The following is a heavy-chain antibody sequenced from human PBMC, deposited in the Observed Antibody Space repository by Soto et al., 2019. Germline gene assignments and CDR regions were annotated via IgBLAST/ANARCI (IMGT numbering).Heavy chain of an antibody. D-gene: IGHD3-22*01. CDR2: INHSGST. CDR3: ARAQNRPYYYDSSGYINGMDV. V-gene: IGHV4-34*01. J-gene: IGHJ6*02. Sequence: SETLSLTCAVYGGSFSGYYWSWIRQPPGKGLEWIGEINHSGSTNYNLSLKSRVTISVDTSKNQFSLKLSSVTAADTAVYYCARAQNRPYYYDSSGYINGMDVWGQGATVTVSS. CDR1: GGSFSGYY.